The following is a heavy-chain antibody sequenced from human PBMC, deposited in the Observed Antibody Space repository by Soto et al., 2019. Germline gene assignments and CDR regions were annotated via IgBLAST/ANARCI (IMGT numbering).Heavy chain of an antibody. D-gene: IGHD6-13*01. CDR3: ARAGDSAIAAAGTSFRFDP. V-gene: IGHV1-69*02. CDR2: IIPILGIA. Sequence: GASVKVSCKASGGTFSSYTISWVRQAPGQGLEWMGRIIPILGIANYAQKFQGRVTITADKSTSTAYMELSSLRSEDTAVYYCARAGDSAIAAAGTSFRFDPWGQGTLVTVSS. J-gene: IGHJ5*02. CDR1: GGTFSSYT.